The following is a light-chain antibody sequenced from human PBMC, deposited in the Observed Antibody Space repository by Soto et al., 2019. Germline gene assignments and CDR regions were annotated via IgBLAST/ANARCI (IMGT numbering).Light chain of an antibody. CDR1: QSVTSGY. CDR3: QQYGSSPT. CDR2: GAS. V-gene: IGKV3-20*01. Sequence: EIVLTQSPVTLSLSPGERATLSCRASQSVTSGYLAWYQQKPGQAPRFLISGASNRATGIPDRFSGSGSGADFTLTISRLEPEDFAVYYCQQYGSSPTFGQGTRLEIK. J-gene: IGKJ5*01.